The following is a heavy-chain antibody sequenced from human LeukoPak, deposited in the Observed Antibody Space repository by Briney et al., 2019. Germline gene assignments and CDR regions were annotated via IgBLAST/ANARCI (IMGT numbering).Heavy chain of an antibody. CDR1: GYSFTSYW. V-gene: IGHV5-51*01. CDR3: ARRRSMVPYYFDY. CDR2: IYPGDSDT. J-gene: IGHJ4*02. D-gene: IGHD3-10*01. Sequence: GESLQISCKGSGYSFTSYWIGWVRQMPGKGLEWMGIIYPGDSDTRYSPSFQGQVTISADKSISTAYLQWSSLKAPDTAMYYCARRRSMVPYYFDYWGQGTLVTVSS.